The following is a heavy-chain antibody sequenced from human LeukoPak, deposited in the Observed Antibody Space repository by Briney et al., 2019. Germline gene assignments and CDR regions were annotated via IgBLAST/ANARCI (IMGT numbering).Heavy chain of an antibody. CDR2: ISSSSSYI. CDR1: GFTFSTYS. Sequence: GGSLRLSCAASGFTFSTYSMNWVRQAPGKGLEWVSAISSSSSYIYYADSVKGRFTISRDNAKNSLYLQMNSLRAEDKAVYYCARGGVVPAASDYWGQGTLVTVSS. V-gene: IGHV3-21*01. CDR3: ARGGVVPAASDY. J-gene: IGHJ4*02. D-gene: IGHD2-2*01.